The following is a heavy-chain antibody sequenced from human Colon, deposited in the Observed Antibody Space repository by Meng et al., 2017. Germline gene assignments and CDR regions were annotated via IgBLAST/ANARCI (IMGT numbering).Heavy chain of an antibody. CDR2: ISGPGDAT. Sequence: GESLKISCAVSGFTFSSYAMNWVRQAPGKGLEWVSSISGPGDATHYADSVKGRFTVSRDNSKSTLYLEMNSLTAEDTAVYYCAKDPHDSSGDYFQYWGQGTLVTGSS. CDR3: AKDPHDSSGDYFQY. V-gene: IGHV3-23*01. D-gene: IGHD3-22*01. CDR1: GFTFSSYA. J-gene: IGHJ4*02.